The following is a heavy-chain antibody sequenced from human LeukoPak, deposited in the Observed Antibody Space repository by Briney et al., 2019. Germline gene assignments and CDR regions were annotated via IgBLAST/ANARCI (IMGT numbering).Heavy chain of an antibody. J-gene: IGHJ6*01. D-gene: IGHD2-2*01. CDR2: VSYDGGNE. CDR1: GFTFRRYA. V-gene: IGHV3-30*04. Sequence: GGSLRLSCELSGFTFRRYAMHWVRQAPGKGLEWLAVVSYDGGNEYYADSVKERFTISRGKSRNKAFLQMDSLRHEDTGLYYCARDRYASISYVMVVWGEGATVVVSS. CDR3: ARDRYASISYVMVV.